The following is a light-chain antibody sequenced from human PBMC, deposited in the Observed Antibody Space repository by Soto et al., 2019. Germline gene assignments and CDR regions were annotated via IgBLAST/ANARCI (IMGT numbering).Light chain of an antibody. CDR1: QSIDTW. J-gene: IGKJ1*01. CDR3: QQSYSTPPWT. V-gene: IGKV1-5*03. CDR2: KVS. Sequence: DIHMTHSPSTLSASLVDRVTITCRASQSIDTWLAWYQQKPGEVPKVLIYKVSNLQRGVPSRFSGSGSGTDFTLTISSLQPEDFATYFCQQSYSTPPWTFGQGTKVDIK.